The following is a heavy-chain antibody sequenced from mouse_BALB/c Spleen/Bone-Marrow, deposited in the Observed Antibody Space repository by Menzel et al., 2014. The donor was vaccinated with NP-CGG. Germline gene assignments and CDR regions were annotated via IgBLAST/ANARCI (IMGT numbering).Heavy chain of an antibody. CDR3: ASYYYGRFFVV. CDR1: GLNIKDTY. CDR2: IDPANGNT. V-gene: IGHV14-3*02. J-gene: IGHJ1*01. Sequence: EVQLQQSGAELVKPGASVKLSCTASGLNIKDTYMHWVKQRPEQGLEWIGRIDPANGNTKYDPKFQGKATITADTSSNTAYLQLSSLTSEDTAVYYCASYYYGRFFVVWGAGPTISVSS. D-gene: IGHD1-1*01.